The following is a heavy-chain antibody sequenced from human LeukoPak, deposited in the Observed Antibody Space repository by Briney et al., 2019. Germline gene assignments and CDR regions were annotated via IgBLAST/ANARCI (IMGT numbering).Heavy chain of an antibody. Sequence: GGSLRLSCAASGFTFSSYSMNWVRQAPGKGLEWVSGISASGHYTYNADSAKGRFTISRDNSKNTLYLQMNSLRAEDTALYFCAKDGSWGDYYFYFYIDVWGKGTTVTVSS. CDR2: ISASGHYT. CDR1: GFTFSSYS. D-gene: IGHD3-16*01. CDR3: AKDGSWGDYYFYFYIDV. J-gene: IGHJ6*03. V-gene: IGHV3-23*01.